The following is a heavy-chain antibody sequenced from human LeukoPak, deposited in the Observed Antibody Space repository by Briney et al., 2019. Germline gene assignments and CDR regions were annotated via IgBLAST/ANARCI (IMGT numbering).Heavy chain of an antibody. Sequence: PGGSLRLSCAASGFTFSSYAMSWVRQAPGKGLEWVSAISGSGGSTYYADSVKGRFTISRDNSKNTPYLQMNSLRAEDTAVYYCAKVSWYNWNDGYFDYWGQGTLVTVSS. CDR3: AKVSWYNWNDGYFDY. CDR1: GFTFSSYA. V-gene: IGHV3-23*01. D-gene: IGHD1-1*01. CDR2: ISGSGGST. J-gene: IGHJ4*02.